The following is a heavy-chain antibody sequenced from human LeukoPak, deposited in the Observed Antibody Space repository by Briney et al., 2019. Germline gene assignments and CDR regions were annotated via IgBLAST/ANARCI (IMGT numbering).Heavy chain of an antibody. CDR3: ARQGPGSAPGLDY. V-gene: IGHV4-39*01. CDR2: INHSGST. Sequence: PSETLSLTCTVSGGSISSSSYYWSWIHQPPGKGLEWIGEINHSGSTNYNPSLKSRVTISVDTSKNQFSLKLSSVTAADTAVYYCARQGPGSAPGLDYWGQGTLVTVSS. D-gene: IGHD3-10*01. J-gene: IGHJ4*02. CDR1: GGSISSSSYY.